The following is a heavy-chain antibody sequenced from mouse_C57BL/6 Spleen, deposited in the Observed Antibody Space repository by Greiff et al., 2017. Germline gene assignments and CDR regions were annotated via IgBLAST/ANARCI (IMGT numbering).Heavy chain of an antibody. V-gene: IGHV1-81*01. D-gene: IGHD2-2*01. CDR3: ARSGTMVTTDYAMDY. CDR1: GYTFTSYG. Sequence: VQLQQSGAELARPGASVKLSCKASGYTFTSYGISWVKQRTGQGLEWIGEIYPRSGNTYYNEKFKGKATLTADKSSSTAYMELRSLTSEDSAVYFCARSGTMVTTDYAMDYWGQGTSVTVSS. J-gene: IGHJ4*01. CDR2: IYPRSGNT.